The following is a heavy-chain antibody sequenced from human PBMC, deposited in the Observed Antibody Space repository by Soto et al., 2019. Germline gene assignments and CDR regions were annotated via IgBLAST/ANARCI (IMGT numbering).Heavy chain of an antibody. V-gene: IGHV3-48*02. CDR3: ARDRIAAARGLVY. CDR1: GFTFSSYS. D-gene: IGHD6-13*01. CDR2: ISSSSSTI. Sequence: EVQLVESGGGLVQPGGSLRLSCAASGFTFSSYSMNWVRQAPGKGLEWVSYISSSSSTIYYADSVKGRFTISRDNAKNSLYLQINSLRDEDTAVYYCARDRIAAARGLVYWGQGTLVTVSS. J-gene: IGHJ4*02.